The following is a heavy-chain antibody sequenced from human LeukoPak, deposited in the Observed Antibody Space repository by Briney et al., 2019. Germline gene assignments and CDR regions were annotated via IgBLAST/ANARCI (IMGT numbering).Heavy chain of an antibody. V-gene: IGHV4-59*01. D-gene: IGHD3-22*01. CDR2: ISYSGST. CDR3: ARDVRDSSGYYLRAFGY. Sequence: SETLSLTCTVSGGSLSTYRWSWIRQSPGKGLEWIGYISYSGSTNYNPSLKSRVTISVDTSKNQFSLKLSSVTAADTAVYYCARDVRDSSGYYLRAFGYWGQGTLVTVPS. J-gene: IGHJ4*02. CDR1: GGSLSTYR.